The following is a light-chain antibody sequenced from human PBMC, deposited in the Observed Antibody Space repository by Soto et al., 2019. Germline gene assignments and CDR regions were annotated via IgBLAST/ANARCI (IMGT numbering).Light chain of an antibody. CDR1: QNIDNW. Sequence: DVQMTQSPSTLSASVGDRVTITCRASQNIDNWLAWYQQKPRKAPKLLIYKASSLESGVPSRFSGSGSGTEFTLTISNLEPDDFATYYCQQYNSYSPITFGQGTRLEIK. V-gene: IGKV1-5*03. J-gene: IGKJ5*01. CDR3: QQYNSYSPIT. CDR2: KAS.